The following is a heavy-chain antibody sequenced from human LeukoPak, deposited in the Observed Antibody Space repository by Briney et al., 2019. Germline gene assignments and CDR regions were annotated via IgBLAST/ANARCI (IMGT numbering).Heavy chain of an antibody. CDR1: GFTFSTYA. Sequence: PGGSLILSCAASGFTFSTYAMHWVRQAPGKGLEWVTALSYDGSDNYDADSVKGRFTISRDNSKNTLYLQMNSLRAEDTAVYYCARGGFHDRSGFFDYWGQGTLVAVSS. V-gene: IGHV3-30*04. CDR3: ARGGFHDRSGFFDY. CDR2: LSYDGSDN. J-gene: IGHJ4*02. D-gene: IGHD3-22*01.